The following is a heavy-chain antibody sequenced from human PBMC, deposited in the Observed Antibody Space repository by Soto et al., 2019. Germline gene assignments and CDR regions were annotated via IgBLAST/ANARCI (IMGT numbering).Heavy chain of an antibody. V-gene: IGHV4-4*07. CDR3: ARESGDNWDYEAY. J-gene: IGHJ4*02. D-gene: IGHD1-7*01. CDR1: GGSISSYH. CDR2: IYTSGNT. Sequence: SETLSLTCTVSGGSISSYHWSWIRQSAGKGLEWIGRIYTSGNTHYNPSLKSRVTVSIDMSKNQFFLTVNPVTAADSAVYYCARESGDNWDYEAYWGQGTPVTAPQ.